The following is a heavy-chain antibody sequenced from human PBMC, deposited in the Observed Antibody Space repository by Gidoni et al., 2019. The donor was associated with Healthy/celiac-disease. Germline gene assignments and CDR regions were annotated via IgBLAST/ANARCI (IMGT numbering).Heavy chain of an antibody. Sequence: QVQLQQWGAGLLKPSETLSLTCAVYGGSFSGYYWSWIRQPPGKGLEWIGEINHSGSTNYNPSLKSRVTISVDTSKNQFSLKLSSVTAADTAEYYCAGAYCGGDCYSLLSDWYFDLWGRGTLVTVSS. J-gene: IGHJ2*01. CDR2: INHSGST. CDR3: AGAYCGGDCYSLLSDWYFDL. V-gene: IGHV4-34*01. CDR1: GGSFSGYY. D-gene: IGHD2-21*02.